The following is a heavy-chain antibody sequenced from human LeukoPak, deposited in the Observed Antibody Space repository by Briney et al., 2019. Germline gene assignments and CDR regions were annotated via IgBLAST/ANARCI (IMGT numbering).Heavy chain of an antibody. CDR1: GGSFSGYY. CDR3: ARSPGDIVVVPAAFDY. Sequence: PSETLSLTCAVYGGSFSGYYWSWIRQPPGKGLEWIGEINHSGSTNYNPSLKSRVTISVDTSKNQFSLKLSSVTAADTAVYYCARSPGDIVVVPAAFDYWGQGTLVTVSS. D-gene: IGHD2-2*01. CDR2: INHSGST. J-gene: IGHJ4*02. V-gene: IGHV4-34*01.